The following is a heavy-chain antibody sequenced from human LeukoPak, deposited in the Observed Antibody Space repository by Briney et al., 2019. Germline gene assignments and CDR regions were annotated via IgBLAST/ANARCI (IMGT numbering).Heavy chain of an antibody. Sequence: SETLSLTCAVSGGSLNNYYWSWLRQPAGKGLEWIGRIHGSGKTNHNPSLKSRVTMSVDPSWNQFSLKLSSVTAADTAVYYCARDRGDYGSSDYWGQGTLVTVSS. J-gene: IGHJ4*02. CDR2: IHGSGKT. V-gene: IGHV4-4*07. CDR3: ARDRGDYGSSDY. CDR1: GGSLNNYY. D-gene: IGHD2-21*02.